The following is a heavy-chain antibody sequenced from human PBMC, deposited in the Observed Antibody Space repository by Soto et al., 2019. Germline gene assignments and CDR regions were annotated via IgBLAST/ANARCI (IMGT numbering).Heavy chain of an antibody. J-gene: IGHJ4*02. Sequence: SETLSLTCAVSGDSISSGYHWAWIRQPPGKGLEWVASIYHSGTTYYNPSLTSRVTISVDTSKNQFSLKLSSVTAADTAVYYCARKDGTYYYDSSGYYDYWGQGTLVTVSS. CDR2: IYHSGTT. CDR1: GDSISSGYH. V-gene: IGHV4-38-2*01. CDR3: ARKDGTYYYDSSGYYDY. D-gene: IGHD3-22*01.